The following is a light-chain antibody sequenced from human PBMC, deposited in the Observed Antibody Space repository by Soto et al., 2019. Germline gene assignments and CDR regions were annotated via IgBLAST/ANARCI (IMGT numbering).Light chain of an antibody. CDR1: NIGSKS. Sequence: ELTQPPSVSVAPGQTARITCGGNNIGSKSVHWYQQKPGQAPVLVVYDDIDRPSGIPERFSGSNSGDTATLTISRVEAGDEADYYCQVWDSSNDHYVVFGGGTKLTVL. CDR3: QVWDSSNDHYVV. CDR2: DDI. V-gene: IGLV3-21*02. J-gene: IGLJ2*01.